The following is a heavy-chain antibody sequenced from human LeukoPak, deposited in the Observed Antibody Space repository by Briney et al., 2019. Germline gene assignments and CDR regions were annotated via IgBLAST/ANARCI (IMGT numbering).Heavy chain of an antibody. CDR2: ISYDGSNK. V-gene: IGHV3-30*18. CDR3: AKDSLSNYYDSSGYFDY. D-gene: IGHD3-22*01. J-gene: IGHJ4*02. Sequence: GGSLRLSCAASGFTFSTYSMHWVRQAPGKGLEWVAVISYDGSNKYYADSVKGRFTISRDNSKNTLYLQMNSLRAEDTAVYYCAKDSLSNYYDSSGYFDYWGQGTLVTVSS. CDR1: GFTFSTYS.